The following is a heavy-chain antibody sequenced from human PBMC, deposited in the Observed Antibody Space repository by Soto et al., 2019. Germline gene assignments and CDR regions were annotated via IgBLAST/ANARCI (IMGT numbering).Heavy chain of an antibody. CDR1: GYTFTSYD. CDR2: MNPNSGNT. D-gene: IGHD2-15*01. CDR3: ARVLPEYCSGGSCDWFDP. J-gene: IGHJ5*02. Sequence: QVPLVQSGAEVKKPGASVKVSCKASGYTFTSYDINWVRQATGQGLEWMGWMNPNSGNTGYAQKFQGRVTMTRNTSISTAYMELSSLRSEDTAVYYCARVLPEYCSGGSCDWFDPWGQGTLVTVSS. V-gene: IGHV1-8*01.